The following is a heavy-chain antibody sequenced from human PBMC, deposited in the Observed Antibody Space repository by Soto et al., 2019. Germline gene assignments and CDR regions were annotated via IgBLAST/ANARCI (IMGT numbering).Heavy chain of an antibody. CDR3: AREIVTAGGNNYFDP. Sequence: TLSLTCGVSGGTVASSHWWSWVRQSPGGGLEWIGNVYHTGDTNFNPSLQSRVTISVDKSNNQFSLRLNSLTAADTAVYFCAREIVTAGGNNYFDPWGPGTLVTVSS. D-gene: IGHD2-21*02. CDR1: GGTVASSHW. V-gene: IGHV4-4*01. J-gene: IGHJ5*02. CDR2: VYHTGDT.